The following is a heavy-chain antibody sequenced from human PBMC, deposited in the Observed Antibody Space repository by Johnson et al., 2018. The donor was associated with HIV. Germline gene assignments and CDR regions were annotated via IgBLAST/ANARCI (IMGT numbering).Heavy chain of an antibody. CDR2: INWNGGST. V-gene: IGHV3-20*04. CDR1: GFTFEDYG. J-gene: IGHJ3*02. Sequence: MLLVESGGRVVRPGGSLRLSCAASGFTFEDYGMSWVREAPGKGLEWVSGINWNGGSTGYVDSVKGRFTISSNNAKNSLYLQMNSLRAEDTALYYCARVRTAAGFDAFDIWGQGTMVTVSS. CDR3: ARVRTAAGFDAFDI. D-gene: IGHD6-13*01.